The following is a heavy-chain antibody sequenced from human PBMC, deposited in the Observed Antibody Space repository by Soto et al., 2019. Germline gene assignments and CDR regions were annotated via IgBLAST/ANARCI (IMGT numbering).Heavy chain of an antibody. CDR3: AKDAPQHAAASNWFDP. J-gene: IGHJ5*02. V-gene: IGHV3-23*01. D-gene: IGHD6-13*01. Sequence: GXSLRLSCAASGFTFSTYAMSWVVQAPGKGLEWVSAISGSGGSTYYADSVKGRFTISRDNSKNTLYLQMNSLRAEDTAVYYCAKDAPQHAAASNWFDPWGQGPLVTVSS. CDR2: ISGSGGST. CDR1: GFTFSTYA.